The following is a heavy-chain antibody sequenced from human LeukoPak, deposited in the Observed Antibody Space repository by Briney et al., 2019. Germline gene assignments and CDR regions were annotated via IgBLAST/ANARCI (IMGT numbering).Heavy chain of an antibody. CDR1: GFTFSSYS. D-gene: IGHD6-13*01. CDR2: TSSRSRYI. CDR3: ARESSAAAVFDY. V-gene: IGHV3-21*01. J-gene: IGHJ4*02. Sequence: GGSLRLSCAASGFTFSSYSMNWVRQAPGKGLEWVSSTSSRSRYIYFVDSGKGRFTISRDNAKNSLYLQMNSLRAEDTAVYYCARESSAAAVFDYWGQGTLVTVSS.